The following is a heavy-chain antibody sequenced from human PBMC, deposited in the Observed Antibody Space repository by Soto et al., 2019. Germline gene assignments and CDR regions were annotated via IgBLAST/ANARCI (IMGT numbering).Heavy chain of an antibody. CDR2: IYYSGST. CDR3: ARHRSYYYDSSHFDY. Sequence: SETLSLTCAVYGGSISSSSYYWGWIRQPPGKGLEWIGSIYYSGSTYYNPSLKSRVTISVDTSKNQFSLKLSSVTAADTAVYYCARHRSYYYDSSHFDYWGQGTLVTVSS. CDR1: GGSISSSSYY. D-gene: IGHD3-22*01. J-gene: IGHJ4*02. V-gene: IGHV4-39*01.